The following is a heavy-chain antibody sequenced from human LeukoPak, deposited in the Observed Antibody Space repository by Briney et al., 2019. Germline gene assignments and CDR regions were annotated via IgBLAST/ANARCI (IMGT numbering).Heavy chain of an antibody. D-gene: IGHD2-2*01. J-gene: IGHJ6*03. CDR1: GGTFSSYA. CDR3: ARGPNIVVVPLYYYYMDV. CDR2: IIPIFGTA. V-gene: IGHV1-69*13. Sequence: ASVKVSCKASGGTFSSYAISWVRQAPGQGLEWMGGIIPIFGTANYAQKFQGRVTITADESTSTAYMELSSLRSEDTAVYYCARGPNIVVVPLYYYYMDVWGKGTTVTISS.